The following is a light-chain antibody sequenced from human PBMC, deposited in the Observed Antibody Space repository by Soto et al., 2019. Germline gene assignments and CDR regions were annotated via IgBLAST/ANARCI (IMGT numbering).Light chain of an antibody. V-gene: IGLV1-40*01. CDR1: SSNIGAGSD. CDR3: QSYDSSLSAWV. CDR2: GSY. J-gene: IGLJ1*01. Sequence: VLTQPPSVSGAPGQRVTISCTGSSSNIGAGSDVHWYQQVPGTAPKLLVYGSYNRPSGVPDRFSGSKSGTSASLAITGLQAEDEADFYCQSYDSSLSAWVFGTGTKVTVL.